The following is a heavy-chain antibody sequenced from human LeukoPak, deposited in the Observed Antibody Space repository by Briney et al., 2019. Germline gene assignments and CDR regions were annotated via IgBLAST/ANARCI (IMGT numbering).Heavy chain of an antibody. CDR3: ARAAYYGSGSYVSYYFDY. D-gene: IGHD3-10*01. CDR2: IVTAGDP. J-gene: IGHJ4*02. CDR1: GFTFSSYD. V-gene: IGHV3-13*05. Sequence: GGSLRLSCAASGFTFSSYDMHWVRQATGKVLEWVSAIVTAGDPYYPGSVKGGFTISRENAKNSLYLQMNSLRAGDTAVYYCARAAYYGSGSYVSYYFDYWGQGTLVTVSS.